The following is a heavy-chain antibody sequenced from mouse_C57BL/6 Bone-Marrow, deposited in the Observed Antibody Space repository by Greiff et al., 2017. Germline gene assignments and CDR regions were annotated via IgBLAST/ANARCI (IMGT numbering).Heavy chain of an antibody. CDR2: ISYDGSN. J-gene: IGHJ4*01. Sequence: ESGPGLVKPSQSLSLTCSVTGYSITSGYYWNWIRQFPGNKLEWMGYISYDGSNNYNPSLKNRISITRDTSKNQFFLKLNSVTTEDTATYYCARAFYYYGSSLAMDYWGQGTSGTVSS. D-gene: IGHD1-1*01. CDR1: GYSITSGYY. CDR3: ARAFYYYGSSLAMDY. V-gene: IGHV3-6*01.